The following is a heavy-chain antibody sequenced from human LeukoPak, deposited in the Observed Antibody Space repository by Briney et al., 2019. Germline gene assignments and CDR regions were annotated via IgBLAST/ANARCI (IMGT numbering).Heavy chain of an antibody. CDR2: INPNSGGT. Sequence: ASVKVSCKASGYTFTGYYMHWVRQAPGQGLEGMGWINPNSGGTNYAQKFQGRVTMTRDTSTSTVYMELSSLRSEDTAVYYCARDRLGDRWFDPWGKGTLVTVSS. J-gene: IGHJ5*02. CDR3: ARDRLGDRWFDP. CDR1: GYTFTGYY. V-gene: IGHV1-2*02. D-gene: IGHD3-16*01.